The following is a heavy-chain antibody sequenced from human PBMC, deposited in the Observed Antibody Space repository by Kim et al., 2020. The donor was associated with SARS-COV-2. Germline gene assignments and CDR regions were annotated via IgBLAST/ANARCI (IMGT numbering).Heavy chain of an antibody. CDR2: IYTSGST. Sequence: SETLSLTCTVSGGSISSGSYYWSWIRQPAGKGLEWIGRIYTSGSTNYNPSLKSRLTISVDTSKNQFSLKLSSVTAADTAVYYCASGRNFDWLLHSGGSDYYGMDVWGQGTTVTVSS. J-gene: IGHJ6*02. CDR3: ASGRNFDWLLHSGGSDYYGMDV. V-gene: IGHV4-61*02. CDR1: GGSISSGSYY. D-gene: IGHD3-9*01.